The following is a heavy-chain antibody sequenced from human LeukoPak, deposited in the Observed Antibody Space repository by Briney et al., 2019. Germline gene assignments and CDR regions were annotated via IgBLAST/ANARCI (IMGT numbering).Heavy chain of an antibody. V-gene: IGHV3-23*01. Sequence: GGSLRLSCAASGFTFSSYAMSWVRQAPGKGLEWVSAISGSGGTTYYADSMKGRFTISRDNSKNTLYLQMNSLRAEDTAVYYCAKTIGPPYYFDYWGQGTLVTVSS. D-gene: IGHD2/OR15-2a*01. CDR3: AKTIGPPYYFDY. J-gene: IGHJ4*02. CDR2: ISGSGGTT. CDR1: GFTFSSYA.